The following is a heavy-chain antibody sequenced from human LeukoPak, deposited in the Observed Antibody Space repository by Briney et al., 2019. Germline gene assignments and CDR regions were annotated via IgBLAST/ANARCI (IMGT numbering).Heavy chain of an antibody. V-gene: IGHV4-38-2*01. J-gene: IGHJ4*02. Sequence: SETLSLTCAVSGYSISSGYYWGWIRQPPGKGLERIGSIYHSGSTYYNPSLKSRVTISVDTSKNQFSLKLSSVTAADTAVYYCARVYNYVSGNSHLGYWGQGTLVTVSS. CDR1: GYSISSGYY. CDR2: IYHSGST. D-gene: IGHD3-10*01. CDR3: ARVYNYVSGNSHLGY.